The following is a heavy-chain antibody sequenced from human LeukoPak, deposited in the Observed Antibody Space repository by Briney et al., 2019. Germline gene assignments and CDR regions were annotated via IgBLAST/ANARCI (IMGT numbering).Heavy chain of an antibody. CDR3: ASDRWSTVTHWYFDL. Sequence: GASVKVSSKASGGTFSSYAISWVRQAPGEGLEWMGRIIPIFGIANYAQKFQGRVTITADKSTSTAYMEPSSLRSEDTAVYYCASDRWSTVTHWYFDLWGRGTLVTVSS. CDR1: GGTFSSYA. V-gene: IGHV1-69*04. D-gene: IGHD4-17*01. CDR2: IIPIFGIA. J-gene: IGHJ2*01.